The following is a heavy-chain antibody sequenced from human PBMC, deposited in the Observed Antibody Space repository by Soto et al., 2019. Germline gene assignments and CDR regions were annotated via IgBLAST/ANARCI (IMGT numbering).Heavy chain of an antibody. V-gene: IGHV1-69*12. CDR2: VIPIFGKA. CDR3: AKSSYSGSYWGIGGYDL. D-gene: IGHD1-26*01. CDR1: RGTFSSYG. J-gene: IGHJ3*01. Sequence: QVQLVQSGAEVKKPGSSVKVSCKASRGTFSSYGISWVRQAPGQGLEWMGGVIPIFGKANYAQKFQGRVTITADDSTRTAYMELSSLRSEDTAVHYCAKSSYSGSYWGIGGYDLCGRVTIFTVSS.